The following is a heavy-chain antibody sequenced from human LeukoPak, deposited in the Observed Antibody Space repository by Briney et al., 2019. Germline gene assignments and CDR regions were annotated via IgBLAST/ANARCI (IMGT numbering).Heavy chain of an antibody. CDR1: GFTFSSYW. CDR2: IKQDGSEK. D-gene: IGHD1-14*01. J-gene: IGHJ4*02. V-gene: IGHV3-7*01. CDR3: ARDPPRRRHDY. Sequence: GGSLRLSCAASGFTFSSYWMSWVRQAPGKGLEWVANIKQDGSEKYYVDSVKGRFTISRDNAKNSLYLQMNSLRTEDTAVYYCARDPPRRRHDYWGQGTLVTVSS.